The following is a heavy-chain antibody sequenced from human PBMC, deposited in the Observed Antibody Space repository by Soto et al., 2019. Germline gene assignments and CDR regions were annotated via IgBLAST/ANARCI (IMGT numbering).Heavy chain of an antibody. CDR3: ARGFVNSGSTH. CDR2: INHSGST. D-gene: IGHD1-26*01. J-gene: IGHJ4*02. V-gene: IGHV4-34*01. CDR1: GGSFSGYY. Sequence: SETLSLTCAVYGGSFSGYYWSWIRQPPGKGLEWIGEINHSGSTNYNPSLKSRVTISVDTSKNQFSLKLSSVTAADTAVYYCARGFVNSGSTHWGQGTLVTVSS.